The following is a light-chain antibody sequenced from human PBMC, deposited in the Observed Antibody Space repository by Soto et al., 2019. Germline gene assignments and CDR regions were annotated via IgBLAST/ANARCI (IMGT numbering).Light chain of an antibody. Sequence: QSALTQPASVSGSPGQSITISCTGTSSDVGGHNFVSWYQQHPGRAPKLMIYDVRNRPSGVSNRFSGSKSANTASLTISGLQAEDEADYYCSSYSCSGTLVFGGGTKLTVL. J-gene: IGLJ2*01. V-gene: IGLV2-14*01. CDR2: DVR. CDR1: SSDVGGHNF. CDR3: SSYSCSGTLV.